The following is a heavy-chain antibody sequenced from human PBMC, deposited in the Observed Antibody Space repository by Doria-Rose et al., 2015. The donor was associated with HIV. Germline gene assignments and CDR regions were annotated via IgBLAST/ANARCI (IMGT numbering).Heavy chain of an antibody. Sequence: QVTLKEPGPVLVKPAETLTLTCTVSGVSLSSPGMGVSWIRQPPGKALEWLAHIFSDDERSYKTSLKSRLTISRATAKSQVVLTMTDTDPVDTATSYCARIKSSRWYHKYYFDFWGQGTLVIVSA. V-gene: IGHV2-26*01. CDR3: ARIKSSRWYHKYYFDF. CDR1: GVSLSSPGMG. CDR2: IFSDDER. D-gene: IGHD6-13*01. J-gene: IGHJ4*02.